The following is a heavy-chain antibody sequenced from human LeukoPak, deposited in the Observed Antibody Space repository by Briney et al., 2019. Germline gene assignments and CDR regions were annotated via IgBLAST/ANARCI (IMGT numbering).Heavy chain of an antibody. CDR3: ASGLYYYGSGSYSEDAFDI. CDR2: INHSGST. CDR1: GVSFSGYY. Sequence: SETLSLTRAVYGVSFSGYYWSWIRQPPGKGLEWIGEINHSGSTNYNPSLKSRVTISVDTSKNQFSLKLSSVTAADTAVYYCASGLYYYGSGSYSEDAFDIWGQGTMVTVSS. V-gene: IGHV4-34*01. D-gene: IGHD3-10*01. J-gene: IGHJ3*02.